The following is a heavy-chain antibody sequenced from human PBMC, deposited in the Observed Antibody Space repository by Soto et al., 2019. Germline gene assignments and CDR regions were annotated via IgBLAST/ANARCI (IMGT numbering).Heavy chain of an antibody. V-gene: IGHV1-18*01. Sequence: ASVKVSCKASGYTFTSYGISWVRQAPGQGLEWMGWISAYNGNTNYAQKLQGRVTMTTDTSTSTAYMELRSLRSDDTAVYYCARVWSGIVGASPPSYYYYGMDVWGQGTTVTVSS. CDR2: ISAYNGNT. D-gene: IGHD1-26*01. J-gene: IGHJ6*02. CDR3: ARVWSGIVGASPPSYYYYGMDV. CDR1: GYTFTSYG.